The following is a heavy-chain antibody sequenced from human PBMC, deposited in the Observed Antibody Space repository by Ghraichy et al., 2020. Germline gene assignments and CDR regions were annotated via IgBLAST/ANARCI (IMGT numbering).Heavy chain of an antibody. CDR2: INQGGSER. CDR1: GFTFSSSW. V-gene: IGHV3-7*01. CDR3: ARGSGYQDY. J-gene: IGHJ4*02. Sequence: GGSLRLSCTASGFTFSSSWLTWVRQAPGKGLEWVANINQGGSERYYVDSVKGRFTISRDNAMNSLYLQMNSLRAEDTAVYYCARGSGYQDYWGQGTRVTVSS. D-gene: IGHD3-3*01.